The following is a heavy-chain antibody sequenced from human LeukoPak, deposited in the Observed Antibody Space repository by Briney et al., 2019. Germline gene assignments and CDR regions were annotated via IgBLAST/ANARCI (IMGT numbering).Heavy chain of an antibody. CDR1: GFTFSSSW. CDR3: ARDPIAAVRFDY. CDR2: IKGDGSVQ. J-gene: IGHJ4*02. D-gene: IGHD6-13*01. Sequence: PGGSLRLSCVASGFTFSSSWMNWVRQAPGKGLEWVANIKGDGSVQSYVDSVKGRFTISRDNAKNSLFLQMNSLRAEDTAVYYCARDPIAAVRFDYWGQGTLVTVSS. V-gene: IGHV3-7*01.